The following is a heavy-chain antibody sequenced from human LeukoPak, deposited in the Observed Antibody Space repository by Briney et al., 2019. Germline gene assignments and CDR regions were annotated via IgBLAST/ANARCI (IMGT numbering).Heavy chain of an antibody. CDR3: TTNYSLFSGYPDYYYYMDV. J-gene: IGHJ6*03. CDR2: IKSKTDGGTT. D-gene: IGHD2-15*01. CDR1: GFTFNNAW. Sequence: GGSLRLSCAASGFTFNNAWVSWVRQAPGKGLEWVGRIKSKTDGGTTDYAAPVKGRFTISRDDSKNTLYLQMNSLKTEDTAVYYCTTNYSLFSGYPDYYYYMDVWGKGTTVTVSS. V-gene: IGHV3-15*01.